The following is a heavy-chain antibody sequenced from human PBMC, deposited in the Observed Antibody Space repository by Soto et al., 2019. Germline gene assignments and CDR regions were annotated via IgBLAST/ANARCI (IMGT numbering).Heavy chain of an antibody. CDR1: GGSISSGGYS. Sequence: QLQLQESGSGLVKPSQTLSLTCAVSGGSISSGGYSWSWIRPPPGKGLECIGYIYHSGSTYYNPSLKSRVTISVDRSKNQFSLKLSSVTAADTAVYYCASRPPYYYGSGSYGFDPWGQGTLVTVPS. CDR2: IYHSGST. D-gene: IGHD3-10*01. J-gene: IGHJ5*02. CDR3: ASRPPYYYGSGSYGFDP. V-gene: IGHV4-30-2*01.